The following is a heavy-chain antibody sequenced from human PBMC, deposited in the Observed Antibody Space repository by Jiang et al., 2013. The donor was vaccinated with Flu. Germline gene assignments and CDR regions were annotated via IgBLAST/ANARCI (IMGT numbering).Heavy chain of an antibody. J-gene: IGHJ4*02. Sequence: GSGLVKPSQTLSLTCTVSGASISSGGYYWSWIRQHPGKGLEWIGYIYDSGSIYYNPSLKSRVNISVDTSKNLFSLKLSSVTAADTAIYYCAADRGYSGFDLHYFDYWGQGTLVTVSS. CDR2: IYDSGSI. CDR1: GASISSGGYY. CDR3: AADRGYSGFDLHYFDY. V-gene: IGHV4-31*03. D-gene: IGHD5-12*01.